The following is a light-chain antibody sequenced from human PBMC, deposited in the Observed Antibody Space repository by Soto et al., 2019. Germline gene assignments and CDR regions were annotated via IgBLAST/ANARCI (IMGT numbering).Light chain of an antibody. CDR2: AAS. CDR1: QGISTY. J-gene: IGKJ4*01. Sequence: DIQMTQSPSSLSAYVGDRVTITCRASQGISTYLNWYQQKPGKAPKLLIYAASSLQSGLPSRFSGGGSGTDFSLTISSLQPEDFATYYCKQSRSFPLTFGGGTKVDI. CDR3: KQSRSFPLT. V-gene: IGKV1-39*01.